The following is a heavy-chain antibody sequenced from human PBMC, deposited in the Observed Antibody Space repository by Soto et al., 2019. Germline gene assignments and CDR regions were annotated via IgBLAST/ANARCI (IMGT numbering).Heavy chain of an antibody. CDR1: GFTFDDFA. CDR2: INWNSGDI. D-gene: IGHD2-8*02. CDR3: VKDIGASGAYWYFDL. J-gene: IGHJ2*01. Sequence: EMQLVESGGGLVQPGRSLRLSCAASGFTFDDFAMHWVRQAPGKGLEWVSGINWNSGDIDYADSVRGRFTISRDNAKNALYLQMNSLRAEDAALYYCVKDIGASGAYWYFDLWGRVTLVTVSS. V-gene: IGHV3-9*01.